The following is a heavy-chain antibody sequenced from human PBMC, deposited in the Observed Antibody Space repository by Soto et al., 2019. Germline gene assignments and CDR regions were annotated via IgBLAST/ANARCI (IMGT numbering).Heavy chain of an antibody. CDR2: ITGAGDGT. J-gene: IGHJ3*02. CDR1: GFTIGNSV. V-gene: IGHV3-74*01. CDR3: ARAQKWRQLSLNVFDI. Sequence: EVQLVESGGGLVQPGGSVRLSCVASGFTIGNSVMHWVRQTPGKGLMWVSRITGAGDGTLYADSVQGRFTISRDNAKNTVYLHMTGLRVEETAVYYCARAQKWRQLSLNVFDIWGQGTTVTVSS. D-gene: IGHD5-18*01.